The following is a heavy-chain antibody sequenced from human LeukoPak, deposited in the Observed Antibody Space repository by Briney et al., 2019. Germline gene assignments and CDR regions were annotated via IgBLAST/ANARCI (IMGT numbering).Heavy chain of an antibody. CDR2: INHSGST. CDR3: AREATYYYDSSGFNWFDP. J-gene: IGHJ5*02. CDR1: GGSFSGYY. Sequence: ASETLSLTCAVYGGSFSGYYWSWIRQPPGKGLEWIGEINHSGSTNYNPSLKSRVTISVDTSKNQFSLKLSSVTAADTAVYYCAREATYYYDSSGFNWFDPWGQGTLVTVSS. D-gene: IGHD3-22*01. V-gene: IGHV4-34*01.